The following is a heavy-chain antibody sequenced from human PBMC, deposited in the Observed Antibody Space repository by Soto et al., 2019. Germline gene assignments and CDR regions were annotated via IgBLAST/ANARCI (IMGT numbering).Heavy chain of an antibody. D-gene: IGHD6-13*01. V-gene: IGHV4-4*07. CDR3: ARADYSSSFPFDY. J-gene: IGHJ4*02. CDR2: IYTSGST. Sequence: PSETLSLTCAVSGDSISSYYWSWIRQPAGKGLEWIGRIYTSGSTNYNPSLKSRVTMSLDTSKNQFSLKLTPVTAADTAVYYCARADYSSSFPFDYWGQGTLVTVSS. CDR1: GDSISSYY.